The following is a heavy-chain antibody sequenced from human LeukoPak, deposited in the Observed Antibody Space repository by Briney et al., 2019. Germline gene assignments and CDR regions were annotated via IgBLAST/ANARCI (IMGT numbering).Heavy chain of an antibody. D-gene: IGHD5-24*01. CDR2: ISGSGGST. CDR3: AKDRRWPEGIEY. Sequence: PGGSLRLSCAASGFTFSSYAMSWVRQAPGKGLEWVSAISGSGGSTYYADSVKGRFTISRDNSRNTLYLQMNSLRAEDTAVYYCAKDRRWPEGIEYWGQGTLVTVSS. J-gene: IGHJ4*02. V-gene: IGHV3-23*01. CDR1: GFTFSSYA.